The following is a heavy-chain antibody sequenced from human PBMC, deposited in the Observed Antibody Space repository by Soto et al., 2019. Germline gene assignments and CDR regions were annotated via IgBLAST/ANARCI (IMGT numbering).Heavy chain of an antibody. CDR3: AKDHAYIVGASSI. CDR2: ITTSGDSE. D-gene: IGHD1-26*01. V-gene: IGHV3-23*01. J-gene: IGHJ4*02. Sequence: EVQLLESGGGLVQHGGSLSLSCAASGFSFGTYAMTWVRQAPGQGLDWVSTITTSGDSEYYADTVKGRFNISRDNSKNTLYLQMNSLRHEDTARYYCAKDHAYIVGASSIWGQGTLVTVS. CDR1: GFSFGTYA.